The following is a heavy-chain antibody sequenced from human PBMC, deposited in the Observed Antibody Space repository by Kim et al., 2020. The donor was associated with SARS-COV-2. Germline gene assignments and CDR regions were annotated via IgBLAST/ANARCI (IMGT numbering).Heavy chain of an antibody. V-gene: IGHV3-43*01. J-gene: IGHJ4*02. CDR3: AKEKSRTWDY. CDR2: TTWDGGST. Sequence: GGSLRLSCAASGFIFHEYTMHWVRQAPGKGLEWVALTTWDGGSTFYADSVKGRFTISRDNSENSLYMQMNSLTIEDSALYYCAKEKSRTWDYWGQGTLVT. CDR1: GFIFHEYT.